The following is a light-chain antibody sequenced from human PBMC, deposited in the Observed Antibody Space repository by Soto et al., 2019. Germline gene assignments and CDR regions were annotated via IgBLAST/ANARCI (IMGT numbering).Light chain of an antibody. V-gene: IGKV3-15*01. CDR3: QQYNIWIIT. CDR2: GAS. CDR1: QSVSSN. Sequence: EIVMTQSPATLSVSTGERATLSCRASQSVSSNLAWYQQKPGQAPRLLIYGASSRATGIPSRFSGSGSGTEFTLTISSLQSEYCAVYYCQQYNIWIITFGQGTRLEIK. J-gene: IGKJ5*01.